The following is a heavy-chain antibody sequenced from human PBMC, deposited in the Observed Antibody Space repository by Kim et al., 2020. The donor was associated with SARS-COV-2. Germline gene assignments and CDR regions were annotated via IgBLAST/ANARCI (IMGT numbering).Heavy chain of an antibody. D-gene: IGHD4-17*01. Sequence: GGSLRLSCAASGFTFNTYVMAWVRQAPGKGLEWLSSIGSGGTTYYADSMKGHLTISRDNSKNTLYLQMNSLRAEDTAVYYCARRGTTVTTTRCFDCWGQGTLVTVSS. CDR2: IGSGGTT. J-gene: IGHJ4*02. CDR1: GFTFNTYV. V-gene: IGHV3-23*01. CDR3: ARRGTTVTTTRCFDC.